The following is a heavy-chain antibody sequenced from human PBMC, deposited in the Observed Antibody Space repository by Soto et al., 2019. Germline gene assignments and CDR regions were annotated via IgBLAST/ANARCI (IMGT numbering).Heavy chain of an antibody. CDR2: IYYSGST. CDR1: GGSISSGDYY. Sequence: SETLSLTCTVSGGSISSGDYYWSWIRQPPGKGLEWIGYIYYSGSTYYNPSLKSRVTISVDTSKNQFSLKLSSVTAADTAVYYCARDXIVVPAAIRYYYYGMDVWGQGTTVTVSS. J-gene: IGHJ6*02. V-gene: IGHV4-30-4*01. D-gene: IGHD2-2*02. CDR3: ARDXIVVPAAIRYYYYGMDV.